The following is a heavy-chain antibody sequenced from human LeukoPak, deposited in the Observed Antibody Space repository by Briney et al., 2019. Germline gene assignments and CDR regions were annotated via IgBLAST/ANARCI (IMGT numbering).Heavy chain of an antibody. J-gene: IGHJ4*02. CDR2: ISYDGSNK. Sequence: PGGSLRLSCAASGFTFSSYVTHWVRQAPGKGLEWVAVISYDGSNKYYADSVKGRFTISRDNSKNTLYLQMNSLRAEDTAVYYCAKPWGYKQLALFDYWGQGTLVTVSS. V-gene: IGHV3-30*18. D-gene: IGHD6-6*01. CDR3: AKPWGYKQLALFDY. CDR1: GFTFSSYV.